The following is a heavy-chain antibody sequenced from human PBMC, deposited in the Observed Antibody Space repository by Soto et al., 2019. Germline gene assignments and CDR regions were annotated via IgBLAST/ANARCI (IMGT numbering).Heavy chain of an antibody. CDR2: IRGSGGST. Sequence: EVQLLESGGGLVQPGGSLRLSCAASGFTFSSYAMSWVRQAPGKGLDWVSAIRGSGGSTYYADSVKGRFTISRDNSKNPMNLQMKRLRAEDTAVYCCANGGAVGAALPFYYGGLDVWGQGTTVTVSS. CDR3: ANGGAVGAALPFYYGGLDV. D-gene: IGHD2-15*01. V-gene: IGHV3-23*01. J-gene: IGHJ6*02. CDR1: GFTFSSYA.